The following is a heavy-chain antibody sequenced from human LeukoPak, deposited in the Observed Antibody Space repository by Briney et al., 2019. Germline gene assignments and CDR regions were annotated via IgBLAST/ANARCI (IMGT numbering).Heavy chain of an antibody. Sequence: PGWSLRLSCVGSEFTFSTYWMSWVRQAPGKGLEWLSNIKQDGSEEYYVYSVKGQFTISRDNAKNSLYLQINSLRADDTAIYYCATEYKGYWGQGTLVTVS. D-gene: IGHD2-15*01. CDR2: IKQDGSEE. CDR3: ATEYKGY. CDR1: EFTFSTYW. J-gene: IGHJ4*02. V-gene: IGHV3-7*05.